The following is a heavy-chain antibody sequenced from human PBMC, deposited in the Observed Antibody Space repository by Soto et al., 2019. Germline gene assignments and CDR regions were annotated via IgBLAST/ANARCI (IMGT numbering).Heavy chain of an antibody. CDR1: SGSISYYY. D-gene: IGHD2-15*01. CDR2: IYYSGGT. J-gene: IGHJ2*01. V-gene: IGHV4-59*01. Sequence: QVQLRESGPGLVKPSETLSLTCSVSSGSISYYYWSWIRQTPGKGLEWIGYIYYSGGTNYNPSLKNRSSLSVDTAQNLFSLRLSSLAGAGTAVFYCARDSWPLAGRYFSGGRCPPGWYFDLWGRGTLVTVSS. CDR3: ARDSWPLAGRYFSGGRCPPGWYFDL.